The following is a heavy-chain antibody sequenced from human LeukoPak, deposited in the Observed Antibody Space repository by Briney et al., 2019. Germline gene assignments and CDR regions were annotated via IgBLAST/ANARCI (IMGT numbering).Heavy chain of an antibody. CDR1: GYTFTSYG. V-gene: IGHV1-18*01. D-gene: IGHD2-2*01. Sequence: ASVKVSCKASGYTFTSYGISWVRQAPGQGLEWMGWISAYNGNTNYAQKLQGRVTMTTDTSTSTAYMELRSLRSDDTAVYYCARSGCSSTSCYGWFDSCGQGTLVPVSS. CDR2: ISAYNGNT. CDR3: ARSGCSSTSCYGWFDS. J-gene: IGHJ5*01.